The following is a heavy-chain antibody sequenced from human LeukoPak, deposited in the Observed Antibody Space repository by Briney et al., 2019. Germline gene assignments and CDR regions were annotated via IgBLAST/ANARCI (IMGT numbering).Heavy chain of an antibody. J-gene: IGHJ6*03. CDR2: IYNDGST. V-gene: IGHV3-53*01. Sequence: GGSLRLSCAASGFIFSGYWMTWVRQPPGKGLEWVSDIYNDGSTYYADSVKGRFTISRDNAKNSLYLQMNSLRAEDTAVYYCARDPYSGSYSDYYYYYMDVWGKGTTVTVSS. CDR1: GFIFSGYW. CDR3: ARDPYSGSYSDYYYYYMDV. D-gene: IGHD1-26*01.